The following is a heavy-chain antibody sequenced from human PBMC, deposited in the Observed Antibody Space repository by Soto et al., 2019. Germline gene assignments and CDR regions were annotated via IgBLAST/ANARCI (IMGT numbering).Heavy chain of an antibody. V-gene: IGHV3-30-3*01. CDR3: ARDFLWFGELSPWWFDP. CDR2: ISYDGSNK. J-gene: IGHJ5*02. Sequence: GGSLRLSCAASGFTFSSYAMHWVRQAPGKGLEWVAVISYDGSNKYYADSVKGRFTISRDNSKNTLYLQMNSLRAEDTAVYYCARDFLWFGELSPWWFDPWGQGTLVTVS. D-gene: IGHD3-10*01. CDR1: GFTFSSYA.